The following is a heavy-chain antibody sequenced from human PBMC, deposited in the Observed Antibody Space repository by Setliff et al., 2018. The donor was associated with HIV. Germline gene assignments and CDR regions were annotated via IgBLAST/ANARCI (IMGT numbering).Heavy chain of an antibody. J-gene: IGHJ5*02. V-gene: IGHV5-51*01. CDR3: ARAPNSPYYSNVWYADH. D-gene: IGHD3-22*01. CDR2: IYAGDSDT. CDR1: ENTFTRYW. Sequence: GESLKISCKGSENTFTRYWIGWVRQMPGKGLEWMGIIYAGDSDTRYSPSFQGQVTISADKSTGTAYLEWRSLTASDTAMYFCARAPNSPYYSNVWYADHWGQGTLVTVSS.